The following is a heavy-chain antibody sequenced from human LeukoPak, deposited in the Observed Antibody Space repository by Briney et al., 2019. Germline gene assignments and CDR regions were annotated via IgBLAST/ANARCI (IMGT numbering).Heavy chain of an antibody. V-gene: IGHV3-23*01. CDR2: MSGSGGTT. J-gene: IGHJ3*02. Sequence: PGGSLRLSCAASEFTFSSYAMSWVRQAPGKGLEWVSTMSGSGGTTYYADSVKGRFTISRDNSKNTLYLQMNSLRAEDTAVYYCAKTLGYCSSTSCQGAFDIWGQGTMDTVSS. D-gene: IGHD2-2*01. CDR3: AKTLGYCSSTSCQGAFDI. CDR1: EFTFSSYA.